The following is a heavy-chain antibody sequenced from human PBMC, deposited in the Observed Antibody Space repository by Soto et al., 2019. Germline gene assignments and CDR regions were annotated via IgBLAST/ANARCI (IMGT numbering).Heavy chain of an antibody. CDR3: ARDLEGYCSSTSCYGGSWFDP. D-gene: IGHD2-2*01. J-gene: IGHJ5*02. Sequence: QVPLVQSGAEVKKPGASVKVSCKASGYTFTSYGISWVRQAPGQGLEWMGWISAYNGNTNYAQKLQGRVTMTTDTSTSTAYMELRSLRSDDTAVYYCARDLEGYCSSTSCYGGSWFDPWGQGTLVTVSS. CDR2: ISAYNGNT. CDR1: GYTFTSYG. V-gene: IGHV1-18*01.